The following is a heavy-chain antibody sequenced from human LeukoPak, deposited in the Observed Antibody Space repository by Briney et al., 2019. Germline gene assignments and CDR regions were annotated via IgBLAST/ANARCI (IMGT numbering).Heavy chain of an antibody. J-gene: IGHJ4*02. CDR3: AREGEYCSGGSCYLDY. Sequence: ASVKVSCKASGYTFTSYGISWVRQAPGQGLEWMGWISAYNGNTNYAQKLQGRVTMTTDTSTSTAYMELRSLRSEDTAVYYCAREGEYCSGGSCYLDYWGQGTLVTVSS. D-gene: IGHD2-15*01. CDR1: GYTFTSYG. V-gene: IGHV1-18*01. CDR2: ISAYNGNT.